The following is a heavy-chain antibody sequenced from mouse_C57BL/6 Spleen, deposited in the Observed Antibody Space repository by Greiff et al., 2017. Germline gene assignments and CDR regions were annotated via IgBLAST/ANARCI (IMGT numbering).Heavy chain of an antibody. D-gene: IGHD4-1*02. CDR1: GYTFTEYT. V-gene: IGHV1-62-2*01. J-gene: IGHJ4*01. CDR2: FYPGSGSI. CDR3: ARREGGPNWDDYAMDY. Sequence: QVHVKQSGAELVKPGASVKLSCKASGYTFTEYTIRWVKQRSGQGLEWIGWFYPGSGSIKYNEKFKDKATLTADKSSSTVYMELSRLTSEDAAVYYCARREGGPNWDDYAMDYWGQGTSVTVSS.